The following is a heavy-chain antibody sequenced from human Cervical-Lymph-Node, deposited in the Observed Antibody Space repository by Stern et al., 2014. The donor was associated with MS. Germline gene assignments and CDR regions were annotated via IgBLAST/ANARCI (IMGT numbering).Heavy chain of an antibody. CDR2: ITTNTGNT. V-gene: IGHV7-4-1*02. J-gene: IGHJ4*02. CDR1: GYTFTNYA. D-gene: IGHD5-24*01. CDR3: ARVNRDGYSLSGY. Sequence: QMQLVQSGSELKKPGASVKVSCKASGYTFTNYAISWVRQAPGQGLHWMGWITTNTGNTTYAQDFTGRFVFSLDTSVSTAYLQISSLQAEDTAVYYCARVNRDGYSLSGYWGQGTLVTVSS.